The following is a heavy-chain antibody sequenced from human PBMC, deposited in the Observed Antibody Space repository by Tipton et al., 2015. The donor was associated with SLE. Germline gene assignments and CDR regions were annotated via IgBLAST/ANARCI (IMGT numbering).Heavy chain of an antibody. CDR2: LSADSVSK. D-gene: IGHD3-10*01. CDR3: ARDGYGSAWFDS. V-gene: IGHV3-9*01. Sequence: SLRLSCAASGITLDDYAMHWVRQAPGKGLEWVSGLSADSVSKGYADSVKGRFTISRDNAKNSLYLQMNSLRAEDTAVYYCARDGYGSAWFDSWGQGTLVTVSS. J-gene: IGHJ5*01. CDR1: GITLDDYA.